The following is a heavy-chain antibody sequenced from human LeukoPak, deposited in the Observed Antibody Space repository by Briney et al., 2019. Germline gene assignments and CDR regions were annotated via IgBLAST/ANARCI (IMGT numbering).Heavy chain of an antibody. Sequence: GGSLRLSCAASGFTFSSYWMHWVRQAPGKGLVWVSRINSDGSSTSYADSVKGRFTISRDNAKNTLYLQMNSLRAEDTAVYYSAREISIAAAGLFDYWGQGTLVTVS. D-gene: IGHD6-13*01. CDR3: AREISIAAAGLFDY. CDR2: INSDGSST. CDR1: GFTFSSYW. J-gene: IGHJ4*02. V-gene: IGHV3-74*01.